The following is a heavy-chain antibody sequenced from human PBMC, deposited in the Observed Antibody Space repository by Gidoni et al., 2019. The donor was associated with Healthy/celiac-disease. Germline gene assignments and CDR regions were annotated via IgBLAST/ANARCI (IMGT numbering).Heavy chain of an antibody. Sequence: QVQLQQWGAGLLTPSETLSLTCAVYGGSFSGYYWSWIRQPPGKGLEWIGEINHSGSTNYNPSLKSRVTISVDTSKNQFSLKLSSVTAADTAVYYCARRYDYGDLSDAFDIWGQGTMVTVSS. J-gene: IGHJ3*02. CDR2: INHSGST. CDR3: ARRYDYGDLSDAFDI. D-gene: IGHD4-17*01. V-gene: IGHV4-34*01. CDR1: GGSFSGYY.